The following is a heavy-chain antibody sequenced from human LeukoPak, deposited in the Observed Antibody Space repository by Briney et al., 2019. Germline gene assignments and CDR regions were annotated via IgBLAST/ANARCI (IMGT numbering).Heavy chain of an antibody. D-gene: IGHD2-2*01. CDR3: AKAGGYCTSTSCYLFD. CDR1: GFTFSNYA. V-gene: IGHV3-23*01. J-gene: IGHJ4*02. CDR2: ISGDGGST. Sequence: GGSLRLSCVGSGFTFSNYAMSWVRQAPGKGLEWVSAISGDGGSTYYADSVKGRFSISRDNSKNTLYLQMNSLRAEDTAIYYCAKAGGYCTSTSCYLFDWGQGTLVTVPS.